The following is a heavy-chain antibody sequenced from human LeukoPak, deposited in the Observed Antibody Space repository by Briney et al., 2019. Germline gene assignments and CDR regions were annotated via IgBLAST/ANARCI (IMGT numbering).Heavy chain of an antibody. V-gene: IGHV1-69*13. Sequence: SVKVSCKASGGTFSSYAISWVRQAPGQGLEWMGGIIPIFGTANYAQKFQGRVTITADESTSTAYMELSSLRSEDTDVYYCARDLSSSGYYPYYFDYWGQGTLVTVSS. CDR3: ARDLSSSGYYPYYFDY. CDR1: GGTFSSYA. D-gene: IGHD3-22*01. J-gene: IGHJ4*02. CDR2: IIPIFGTA.